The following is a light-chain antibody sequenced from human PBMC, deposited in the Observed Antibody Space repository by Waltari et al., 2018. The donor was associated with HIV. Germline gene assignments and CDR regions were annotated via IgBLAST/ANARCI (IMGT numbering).Light chain of an antibody. J-gene: IGKJ2*01. CDR2: KAS. Sequence: DLQMTQSPSTLSASVGDRVNITCRASQSISTWLAWYQQKPGKAPKLLIYKASTLQNGVPSRFSGSGSGTDFSLTISSLQPDDFATYYGQRYNSDSIFGQGTKLEMK. CDR1: QSISTW. V-gene: IGKV1-5*03. CDR3: QRYNSDSI.